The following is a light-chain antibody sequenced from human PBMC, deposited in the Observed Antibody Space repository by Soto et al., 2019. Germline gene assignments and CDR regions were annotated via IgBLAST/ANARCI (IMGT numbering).Light chain of an antibody. CDR1: QNIRNS. CDR2: DAS. J-gene: IGKJ2*01. CDR3: QPYEIWPPYH. V-gene: IGKV3-15*01. Sequence: VTTQYPVSLSPAPPNRVAFSCRTSQNIRNSLAWYPQRPGQAPRLLIYDASTRATGIPPRFSGGVSGTEFTVTIRSLQSEDFAIYYCQPYEIWPPYHFG.